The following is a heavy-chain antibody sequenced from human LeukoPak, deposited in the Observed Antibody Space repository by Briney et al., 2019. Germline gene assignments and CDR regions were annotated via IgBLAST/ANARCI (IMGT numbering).Heavy chain of an antibody. CDR3: AKDPHYYDSSGYYSYFDY. J-gene: IGHJ4*02. CDR2: ISGSGGST. D-gene: IGHD3-22*01. CDR1: GFTFSSYA. Sequence: SGGSLRLSCAASGFTFSSYAMSWVRQAPGKGLEWVSAISGSGGSTYYADSMKGRFTISRDNSKNTLYLQMNSLRAEDTAVYYCAKDPHYYDSSGYYSYFDYWGQGTLVTVSS. V-gene: IGHV3-23*01.